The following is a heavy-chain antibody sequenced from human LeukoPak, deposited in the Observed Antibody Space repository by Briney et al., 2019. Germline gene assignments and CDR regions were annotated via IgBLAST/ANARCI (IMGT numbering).Heavy chain of an antibody. J-gene: IGHJ4*02. CDR3: SRSLDY. CDR1: GFSFSDFW. V-gene: IGHV3-7*01. CDR2: INQDGSEG. Sequence: GGSLRLSCAASGFSFSDFWMDWVRQSPGKGMEWVANINQDGSEGYYADSVKGRFTISRDNAKNSLYLQMNKLRAEDTAVYYCSRSLDYWGQGALVTVSS.